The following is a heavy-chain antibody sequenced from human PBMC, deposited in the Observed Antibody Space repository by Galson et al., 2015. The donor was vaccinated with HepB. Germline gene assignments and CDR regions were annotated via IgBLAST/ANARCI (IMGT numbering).Heavy chain of an antibody. V-gene: IGHV3-23*01. J-gene: IGHJ5*02. CDR2: ISGSGGST. D-gene: IGHD3-22*01. CDR3: AKGYDSSGYLLRRFDP. CDR1: GSTFSSYA. Sequence: SLRLSCAASGSTFSSYAMSWVRQAPGKGLEWVSAISGSGGSTYYADSVKGRFTISRDNSKNTLYLQMNSLRAEDTAVYYCAKGYDSSGYLLRRFDPWGQGTLVTVSS.